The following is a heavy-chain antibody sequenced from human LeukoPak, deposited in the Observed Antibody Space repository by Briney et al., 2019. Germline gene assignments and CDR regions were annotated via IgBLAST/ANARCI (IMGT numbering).Heavy chain of an antibody. D-gene: IGHD4-17*01. CDR2: ISSSGSTI. Sequence: PGGSLRLSCAASGFTFSSYEMNWVRQAPGKGLEWVSYISSSGSTIYYADSVKGRFTISRDNAKNSLYLQMNSLRAEDTAVYYCARDRVGYGDYVPAEYLQHWGQGTLVTVSS. CDR3: ARDRVGYGDYVPAEYLQH. V-gene: IGHV3-48*03. CDR1: GFTFSSYE. J-gene: IGHJ1*01.